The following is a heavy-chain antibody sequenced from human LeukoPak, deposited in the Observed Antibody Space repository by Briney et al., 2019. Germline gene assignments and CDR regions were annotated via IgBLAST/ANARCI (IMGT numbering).Heavy chain of an antibody. CDR1: RFSFSSYE. CDR3: ARMYTAMRLVY. Sequence: GRSLRLSCAGSRFSFSSYEMNWVRQAPGNGLEGVSYIGSGGFTIYYADTVKVRFTIARDNAQNSLYLHINSLRAEDTAVYYCARMYTAMRLVYWGRGTLVTVSS. D-gene: IGHD5-18*01. J-gene: IGHJ4*02. CDR2: IGSGGFTI. V-gene: IGHV3-48*03.